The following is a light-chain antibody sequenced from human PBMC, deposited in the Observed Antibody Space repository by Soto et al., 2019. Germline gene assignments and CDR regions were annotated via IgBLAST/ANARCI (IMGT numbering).Light chain of an antibody. Sequence: DIQVTQSPSTLSGSVGDGVTITCRAIQTIRTLMSWYQQKPGKAPKLLVYDASTLQSGVASRFSGSGSGTEFTLIISGLQPDDSATYYCQQYTNTNNPWMFGQGTKVDIK. CDR3: QQYTNTNNPWM. J-gene: IGKJ1*01. CDR2: DAS. V-gene: IGKV1-5*01. CDR1: QTIRTL.